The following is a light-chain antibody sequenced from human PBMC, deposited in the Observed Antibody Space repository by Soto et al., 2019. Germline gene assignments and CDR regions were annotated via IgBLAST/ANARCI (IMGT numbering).Light chain of an antibody. Sequence: IQMTQSPSSLSASVGDRVTITCRASRSINSWLAWYQQKPGXAPKLLIYKASSLESGVPSRFSGSGSGTGFTLSISSLQHDDFETYYCQQYDRYSTWTFGQGTKVDIK. J-gene: IGKJ1*01. CDR2: KAS. CDR1: RSINSW. V-gene: IGKV1-5*03. CDR3: QQYDRYSTWT.